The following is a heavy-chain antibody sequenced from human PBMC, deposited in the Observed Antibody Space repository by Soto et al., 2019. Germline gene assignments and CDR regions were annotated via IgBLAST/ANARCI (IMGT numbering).Heavy chain of an antibody. CDR1: GFTFSSYS. D-gene: IGHD3-3*01. J-gene: IGHJ6*02. Sequence: EVQLVESGGGLVQPGGSLRLSCAASGFTFSSYSMNWVRQAPGKGLEWVSYISSSSSTIYYADSVKGRFTISRDNAKNSLYLQMNSLRDEDTAVYYCARVDTIFVVMGTLSRRMDVWGQGTTVTVSS. CDR2: ISSSSSTI. CDR3: ARVDTIFVVMGTLSRRMDV. V-gene: IGHV3-48*02.